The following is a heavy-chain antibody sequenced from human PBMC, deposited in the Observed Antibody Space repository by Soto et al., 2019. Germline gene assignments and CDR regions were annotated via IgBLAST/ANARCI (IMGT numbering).Heavy chain of an antibody. V-gene: IGHV1-2*02. Sequence: QVQLVQSGAEVREPGASVKVSCKASGYTFTIYHMHWVRQAPGQGLEWMGWINPDSGGTKYAQKFQGGVTLTRDTAISTVYMELSRLRSDDTAVYYCARELRSGYYKYWYFDLWGRGTLVTVSS. CDR1: GYTFTIYH. CDR2: INPDSGGT. D-gene: IGHD3-3*01. J-gene: IGHJ2*01. CDR3: ARELRSGYYKYWYFDL.